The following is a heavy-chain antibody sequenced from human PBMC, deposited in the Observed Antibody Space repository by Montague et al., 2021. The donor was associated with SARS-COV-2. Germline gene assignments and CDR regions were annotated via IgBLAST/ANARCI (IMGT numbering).Heavy chain of an antibody. Sequence: SETLSLTCTVSGGSISSYYWSWIRQPPGKGLEWIGYIYYGGSTXXXPSXXXPVTISVDTSKNQFSLKLSSVTAADTAVYYCARGDVEMATIKSGGPFYHFDYWGQGTLVTVSS. J-gene: IGHJ4*02. CDR2: IYYGGST. V-gene: IGHV4-59*13. CDR3: ARGDVEMATIKSGGPFYHFDY. D-gene: IGHD5-24*01. CDR1: GGSISSYY.